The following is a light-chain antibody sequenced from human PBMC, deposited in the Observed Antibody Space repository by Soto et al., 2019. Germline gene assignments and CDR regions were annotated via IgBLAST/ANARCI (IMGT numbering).Light chain of an antibody. Sequence: DIPMTQPPSTLSASVGDIVTITCRASQSISSWLAWYQQKPGKAPKILIYDASSLESGVPSRFSGSGSGTEFTLTISSLQPDDFATYYCQQYNSYSWTFGQGTKVDIK. CDR3: QQYNSYSWT. CDR2: DAS. V-gene: IGKV1-5*01. CDR1: QSISSW. J-gene: IGKJ1*01.